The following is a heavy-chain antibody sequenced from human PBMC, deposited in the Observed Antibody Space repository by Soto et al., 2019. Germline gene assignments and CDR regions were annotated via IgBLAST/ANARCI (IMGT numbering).Heavy chain of an antibody. D-gene: IGHD3-16*01. CDR2: IYYSGST. J-gene: IGHJ6*02. CDR1: GGSISSYY. V-gene: IGHV4-59*01. CDR3: ARDPSSRGGGYYYYGMDV. Sequence: SQTLSLTCTVAGGSISSYYWSWIRQPPGKGLEWIGYIYYSGSTNYNPSLKSRVTISVDTSKNQFSLKLSSVTAADTAVYYCARDPSSRGGGYYYYGMDVWGQGTTVTVS.